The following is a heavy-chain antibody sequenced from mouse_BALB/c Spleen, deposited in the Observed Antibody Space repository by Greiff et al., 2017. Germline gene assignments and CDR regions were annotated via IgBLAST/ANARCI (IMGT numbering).Heavy chain of an antibody. D-gene: IGHD2-1*01. Sequence: QVQLKQPGAELVKPGASVKLSCKASGYTFTSYWMHWVKQRPGQGLEWIGEINPSNGRTNYNEKFKSKATLTVDKSSSTAYMQLSRLTSEDSAVYYCARYGNYIYYAMDYWGQGTSVTVSS. V-gene: IGHV1S81*02. CDR3: ARYGNYIYYAMDY. J-gene: IGHJ4*01. CDR2: INPSNGRT. CDR1: GYTFTSYW.